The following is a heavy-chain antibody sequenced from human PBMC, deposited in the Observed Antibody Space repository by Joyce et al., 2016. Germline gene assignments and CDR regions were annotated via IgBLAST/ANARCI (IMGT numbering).Heavy chain of an antibody. D-gene: IGHD1-20*01. J-gene: IGHJ4*02. CDR3: ARSNWNPLVRSFDY. Sequence: EVQLVESGGGLVQPGGSLRLSCAASGFTFSSYDMHWVRQVPGQGLEWVSTIGTASDTDYPDSVKGRFTISRENAKNSLYLQMNNLRAEDTAIYYCARSNWNPLVRSFDYWGQGTLVTVSS. CDR2: IGTASDT. CDR1: GFTFSSYD. V-gene: IGHV3-13*01.